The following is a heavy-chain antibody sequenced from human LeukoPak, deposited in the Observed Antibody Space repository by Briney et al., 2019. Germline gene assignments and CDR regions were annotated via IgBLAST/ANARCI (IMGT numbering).Heavy chain of an antibody. CDR1: GFTFSSYW. V-gene: IGHV3-74*01. J-gene: IGHJ6*02. D-gene: IGHD4-17*01. CDR2: INSDGSST. Sequence: GGSLRLSCAASGFTFSSYWMHWVRQAPGKGLVWVSRINSDGSSTSYADSVKGRFTISRDNAKNTLYLQMNSLRAEDTAVYYCARDPSPAYGDYVHYYYYGMVVWGQGTTVTVSS. CDR3: ARDPSPAYGDYVHYYYYGMVV.